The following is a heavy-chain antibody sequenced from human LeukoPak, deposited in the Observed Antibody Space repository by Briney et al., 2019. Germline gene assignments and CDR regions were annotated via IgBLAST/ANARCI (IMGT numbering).Heavy chain of an antibody. CDR1: GGTFSSYA. CDR3: ANRYSGSYSDAFDI. CDR2: IIPIFGTA. V-gene: IGHV1-69*13. Sequence: GASVKVSCKASGGTFSSYAISWVRQAPGQGLEWMGGIIPIFGTANYAQKFQGGVTITADESTNTAHIGLSSMRSEGTPVYYCANRYSGSYSDAFDIWGQGTMVTVSS. D-gene: IGHD1-26*01. J-gene: IGHJ3*02.